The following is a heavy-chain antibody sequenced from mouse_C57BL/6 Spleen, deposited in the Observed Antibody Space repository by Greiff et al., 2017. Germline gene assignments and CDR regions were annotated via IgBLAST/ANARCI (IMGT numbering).Heavy chain of an antibody. CDR2: ISSGGSYT. CDR3: ARQAQATFYYFDY. D-gene: IGHD3-2*02. V-gene: IGHV5-6*01. J-gene: IGHJ2*01. CDR1: GFTFSSYG. Sequence: EVQRVESGGDLVKPGGSLKLSCAASGFTFSSYGMSWVRQTPDKRLEWVATISSGGSYTYYPDSVKGRFTISRDNAKNTLYLQMSSLKSEDTAMYYCARQAQATFYYFDYGGQGTTLTVSS.